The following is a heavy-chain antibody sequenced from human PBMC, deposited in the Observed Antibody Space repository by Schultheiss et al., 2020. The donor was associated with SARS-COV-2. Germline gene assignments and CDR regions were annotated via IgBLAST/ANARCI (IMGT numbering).Heavy chain of an antibody. J-gene: IGHJ4*02. CDR3: ATDLSAVTNEALFDY. V-gene: IGHV3-23*01. D-gene: IGHD4-17*01. CDR1: GFTFDDYG. CDR2: ISGSGGST. Sequence: GESLKISCAASGFTFDDYGMSWVRQAPGKGLEWVSGISGSGGSTYSADSVKGRFTISSDNSKNTLYLQMNSLRAEETAVYYCATDLSAVTNEALFDYWGQGSLVTGAS.